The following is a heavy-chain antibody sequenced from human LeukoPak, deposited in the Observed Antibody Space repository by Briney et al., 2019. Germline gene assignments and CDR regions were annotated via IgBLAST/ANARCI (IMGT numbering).Heavy chain of an antibody. CDR3: ARGSTNWVPDY. V-gene: IGHV3-9*01. Sequence: PGGSLRLSCAASVFSFDDYAMHWVPQAPGTGLGWVSGISRNSVMKGYADSVKRRFTISRDNAKNSLYLQMDSLRSEDTALYYCARGSTNWVPDYWGQGTLVTVSS. CDR1: VFSFDDYA. D-gene: IGHD1-1*01. CDR2: ISRNSVMK. J-gene: IGHJ4*02.